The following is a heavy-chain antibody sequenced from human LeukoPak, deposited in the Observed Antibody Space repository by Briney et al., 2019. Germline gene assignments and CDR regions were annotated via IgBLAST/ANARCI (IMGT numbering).Heavy chain of an antibody. V-gene: IGHV4-38-2*02. J-gene: IGHJ4*02. CDR1: GYSISSGYY. CDR2: IYRSGST. CDR3: AREGEYYDYVWGSYRHLGFDY. Sequence: SETPSLTCTVSGYSISSGYYWDWIRQPPGKGLEWIGNIYRSGSTDYNPSLRSRVTISLDTSKNQFSLRLTSVTAADTAVYYCAREGEYYDYVWGSYRHLGFDYWGQGALVTVSS. D-gene: IGHD3-16*02.